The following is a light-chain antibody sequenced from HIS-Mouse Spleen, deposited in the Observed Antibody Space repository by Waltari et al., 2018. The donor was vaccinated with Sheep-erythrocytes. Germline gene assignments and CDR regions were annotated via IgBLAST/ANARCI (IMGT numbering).Light chain of an antibody. CDR3: CSYAGSYTLV. CDR2: QDS. CDR1: KLGDKY. Sequence: SYELTQPPSVSVSPGQTASITCSGDKLGDKYACWYQQKPGQSPVLVIYQDSKRPSGIPGRFSGSNSGNTATLTISGLQAEDEADYYCCSYAGSYTLVFGGGTKLTVL. J-gene: IGLJ2*01. V-gene: IGLV3-1*01.